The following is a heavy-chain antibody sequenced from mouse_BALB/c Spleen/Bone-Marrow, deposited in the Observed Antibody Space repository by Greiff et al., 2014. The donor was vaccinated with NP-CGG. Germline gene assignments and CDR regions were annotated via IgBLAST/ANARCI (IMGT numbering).Heavy chain of an antibody. CDR2: IDPANGNT. D-gene: IGHD4-1*01. Sequence: VQLQQSGAELVKPGASVKLSCTASGFNIKDTYMHWVKQRPEQGLEWIGRIDPANGNTKYDPKFQGKATITADTSSNTAYLQLSSLASEDTAVYYCARWEYYAMDYWGQGTSVTVSS. CDR3: ARWEYYAMDY. CDR1: GFNIKDTY. J-gene: IGHJ4*01. V-gene: IGHV14-3*02.